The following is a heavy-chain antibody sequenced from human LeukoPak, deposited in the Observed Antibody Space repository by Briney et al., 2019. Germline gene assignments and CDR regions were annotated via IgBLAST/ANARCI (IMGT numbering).Heavy chain of an antibody. Sequence: ASVKVSCKASGYTFTSYYMHWVRQAPGQGLEWMGWINPNSGGTNYAQKFQGRVTMTRDTSISTAYMELTRLRSDDTAVYYCARDRIQLWLPNHFDYWGQGTVVTVSS. CDR1: GYTFTSYY. CDR3: ARDRIQLWLPNHFDY. D-gene: IGHD5-18*01. CDR2: INPNSGGT. J-gene: IGHJ4*02. V-gene: IGHV1-2*02.